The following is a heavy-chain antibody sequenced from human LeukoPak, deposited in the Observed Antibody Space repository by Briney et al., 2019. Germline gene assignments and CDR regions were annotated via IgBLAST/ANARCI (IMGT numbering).Heavy chain of an antibody. CDR2: ISAYNGNT. J-gene: IGHJ4*02. V-gene: IGHV1-18*04. CDR3: ARGSRPDCDVSERYLY. Sequence: ASVKVSCKASGYTFTSYGIGWVRQAPGQGLEWMGWISAYNGNTNYAQKLQGRVTMTTDTSTSTAYMELRSLRSDATAVYYCARGSRPDCDVSERYLYWGQGTLVTVSS. D-gene: IGHD3-10*01. CDR1: GYTFTSYG.